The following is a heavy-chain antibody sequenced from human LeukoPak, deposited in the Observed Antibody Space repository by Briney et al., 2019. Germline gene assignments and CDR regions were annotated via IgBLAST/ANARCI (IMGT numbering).Heavy chain of an antibody. CDR2: ISSSGSTI. CDR1: GFTFSSYE. CDR3: ARGDRYCSGGSCYSGDAFDI. J-gene: IGHJ3*02. D-gene: IGHD2-15*01. Sequence: GGSLRLSCAASGFTFSSYEMNWVRQAPGKGLEWISSISSSGSTIYYANSVKGRFTISRDNAKNSLYLQMNSLRAEDTAVYYCARGDRYCSGGSCYSGDAFDIWGQGTMVTVSS. V-gene: IGHV3-48*03.